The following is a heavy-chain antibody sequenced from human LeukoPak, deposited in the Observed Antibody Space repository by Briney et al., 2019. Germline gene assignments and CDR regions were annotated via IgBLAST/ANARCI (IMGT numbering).Heavy chain of an antibody. CDR3: TRRANSYTFDY. CDR2: IDYSEIT. Sequence: SETLSLTCTISGGSISSSPYYWGWIRQPPGKGLEWIGSIDYSEITYYNPSLKSRVTISADTFKNQFSLELTSVTAADTAVYYCTRRANSYTFDYWGQGTLVTVSS. CDR1: GGSISSSPYY. D-gene: IGHD1/OR15-1a*01. V-gene: IGHV4-39*01. J-gene: IGHJ4*02.